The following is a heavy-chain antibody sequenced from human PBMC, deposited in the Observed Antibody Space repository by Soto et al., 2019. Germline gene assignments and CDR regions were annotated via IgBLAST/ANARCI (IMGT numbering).Heavy chain of an antibody. J-gene: IGHJ4*02. V-gene: IGHV4-39*01. CDR2: IYYSGRT. D-gene: IGHD1-7*01. Sequence: QLQLQESGPGLVKPSETLSLTCTVSGGSISNSSSYWGWIRQPPGKGLEWIGSIYYSGRTYYTPSLKGRVTISVDTSKNQFSLKLNSVTAADTAVYYCARLGRAGTTRDYWGQGTLVTVSS. CDR1: GGSISNSSSY. CDR3: ARLGRAGTTRDY.